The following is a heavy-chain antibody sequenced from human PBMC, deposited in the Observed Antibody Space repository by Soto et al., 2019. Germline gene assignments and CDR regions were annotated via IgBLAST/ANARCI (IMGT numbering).Heavy chain of an antibody. Sequence: PWESLKISCKGSGYSFTNYWIAWVRQMPGKGLEWMGIIYPGDSDTRYSPSFQGQITISADKSTSTAYLQWSSLKASDTAMYYCARQTETYCTAHDGYSGIDYWGQGTLVTVSS. J-gene: IGHJ4*02. D-gene: IGHD2-8*02. CDR3: ARQTETYCTAHDGYSGIDY. V-gene: IGHV5-51*01. CDR2: IYPGDSDT. CDR1: GYSFTNYW.